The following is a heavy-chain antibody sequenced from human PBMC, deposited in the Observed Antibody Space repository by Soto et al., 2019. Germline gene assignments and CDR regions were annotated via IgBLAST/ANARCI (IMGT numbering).Heavy chain of an antibody. V-gene: IGHV3-33*01. CDR1: GFTFSSYG. J-gene: IGHJ6*02. CDR3: ARDLEAARPYYYYYGMDV. D-gene: IGHD6-6*01. Sequence: PGGSLRLSCAASGFTFSSYGMHWVRQAPGKGLEWVAVIWYDGSNKYYADSVKGRFTISRDNSKNTLYLQMNSLRAEDTAVYYCARDLEAARPYYYYYGMDVWGQGTTVTVSS. CDR2: IWYDGSNK.